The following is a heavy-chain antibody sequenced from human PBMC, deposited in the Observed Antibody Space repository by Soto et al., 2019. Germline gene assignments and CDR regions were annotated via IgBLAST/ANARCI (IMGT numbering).Heavy chain of an antibody. CDR1: GFTFDDYT. V-gene: IGHV3-43*01. D-gene: IGHD2-15*01. CDR2: ISWDGGST. J-gene: IGHJ4*02. Sequence: EVQLVESGGVVVQPGGSLRLSCAASGFTFDDYTMHWVRQAPGKGLEWVSLISWDGGSTYYADSVKGRFTISRDNSKNSLYLQMNSLRTEDTALYYCERGGDGGCSDWGQGTLVTVSS. CDR3: ERGGDGGCSD.